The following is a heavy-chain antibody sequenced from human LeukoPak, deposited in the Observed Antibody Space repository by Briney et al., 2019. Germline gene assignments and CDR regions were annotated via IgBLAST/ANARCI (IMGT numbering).Heavy chain of an antibody. CDR3: ARDRADTSGYSFDY. Sequence: SETLSLTCAVYGGSFSGYYWSWIRQPPGKGLEWIGEINHSGSTNYNPSLKSRVTISVDTSKKQFSLRLTPVTAADTAVYYCARDRADTSGYSFDYWGQGTLVTVSS. V-gene: IGHV4-34*01. CDR2: INHSGST. J-gene: IGHJ4*02. D-gene: IGHD3-22*01. CDR1: GGSFSGYY.